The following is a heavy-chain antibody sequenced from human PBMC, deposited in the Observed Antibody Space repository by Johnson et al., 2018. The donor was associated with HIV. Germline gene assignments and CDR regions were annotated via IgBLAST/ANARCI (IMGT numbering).Heavy chain of an antibody. CDR1: GFTFSSYA. V-gene: IGHV3-30*04. J-gene: IGHJ3*02. Sequence: VQLVESGGGVVQPGRSLRLSCAASGFTFSSYAMHWVRQAPGKGLEWVAVISYDGSNKYYADSVKGRFTISRDNSKNTLYLQMNSLRAEDTAVYYCARDTELPLVAFDIWGQGTMVTVSS. CDR2: ISYDGSNK. D-gene: IGHD2-15*01. CDR3: ARDTELPLVAFDI.